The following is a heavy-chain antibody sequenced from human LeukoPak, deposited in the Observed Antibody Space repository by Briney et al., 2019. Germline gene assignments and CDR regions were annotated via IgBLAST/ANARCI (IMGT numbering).Heavy chain of an antibody. CDR2: IYYSGST. CDR3: ASTPFNYDYIWGSYRYRRAFDI. J-gene: IGHJ3*02. D-gene: IGHD3-16*02. Sequence: SETLSLTCTVSGGSISSSSYYWGWIRQPPGKGLEWVGSIYYSGSTYYNPSLKSRVTISVDTSKNQFSLKLSSVTAADTAVYYCASTPFNYDYIWGSYRYRRAFDIWGQGTMVTVSS. CDR1: GGSISSSSYY. V-gene: IGHV4-39*01.